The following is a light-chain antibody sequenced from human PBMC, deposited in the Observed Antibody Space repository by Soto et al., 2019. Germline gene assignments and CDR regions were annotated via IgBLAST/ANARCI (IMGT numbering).Light chain of an antibody. J-gene: IGKJ4*01. Sequence: DIQMTQSPSSLSASVGDRVTITCRASQSISNYLNWYQQKPGKAPKVLIYAASSLQSGVPSRFSGSGSGTDFTLTISSLQPEDCTAYYSQPSYRTPLTFGGGTKVEIK. CDR1: QSISNY. CDR3: QPSYRTPLT. CDR2: AAS. V-gene: IGKV1-39*01.